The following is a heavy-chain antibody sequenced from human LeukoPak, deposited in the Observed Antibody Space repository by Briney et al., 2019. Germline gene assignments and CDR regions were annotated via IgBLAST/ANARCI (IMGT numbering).Heavy chain of an antibody. V-gene: IGHV3-30*02. CDR2: IWNDGSKK. J-gene: IGHJ4*02. CDR1: GFTFRSYG. D-gene: IGHD1-20*01. CDR3: AKDVDNWNEWGSYYFDY. Sequence: PGGSLRLSCAASGFTFRSYGMHWVRQAPGKGLEWVAVIWNDGSKKHYADSVKGRFTVSRDNSKNTLYLQMNSLRAEDTAVYYCAKDVDNWNEWGSYYFDYWGQGTLVTVSS.